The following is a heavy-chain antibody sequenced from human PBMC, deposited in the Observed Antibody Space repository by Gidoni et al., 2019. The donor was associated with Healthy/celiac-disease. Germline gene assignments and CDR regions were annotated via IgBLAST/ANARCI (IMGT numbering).Heavy chain of an antibody. D-gene: IGHD2-15*01. CDR2: INHSGST. V-gene: IGHV4-34*01. J-gene: IGHJ4*02. Sequence: QVQLQQWCAGLLKPAETLSLTCAVYGGSFSGYYWSWIRQPPGKGLEWIGEINHSGSTNYNPSLKNRVTITVDTAKNQFSLKLSSVTAADTAVYYCAGGTRISSPHFDYWGQGTLVTVSS. CDR1: GGSFSGYY. CDR3: AGGTRISSPHFDY.